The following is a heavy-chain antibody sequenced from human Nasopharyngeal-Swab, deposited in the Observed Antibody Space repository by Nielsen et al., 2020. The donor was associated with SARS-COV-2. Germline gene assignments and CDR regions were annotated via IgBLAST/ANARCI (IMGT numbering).Heavy chain of an antibody. CDR1: GGSISDRPYY. J-gene: IGHJ4*02. Sequence: SETLSLTCTVSGGSISDRPYYWGWIRQPPGKGLEWIGSIYYGGSTYYNPSLKSRVTISIHTSKNQFSLKLGSLTPADTAVYYCARVEEWLVWGVSHFDYWGQGTLVTVSS. V-gene: IGHV4-39*07. D-gene: IGHD6-19*01. CDR3: ARVEEWLVWGVSHFDY. CDR2: IYYGGST.